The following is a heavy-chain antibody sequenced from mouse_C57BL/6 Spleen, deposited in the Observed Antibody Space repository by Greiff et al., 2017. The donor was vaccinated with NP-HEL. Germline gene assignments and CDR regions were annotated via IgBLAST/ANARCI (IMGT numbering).Heavy chain of an antibody. V-gene: IGHV1-64*01. D-gene: IGHD2-3*01. CDR2: IHPNSGST. CDR1: GYTFTSYW. CDR3: ARWGGYYSYWYFDV. J-gene: IGHJ1*03. Sequence: GGELVKPGASVKLSCKASGYTFTSYWMHWVKQRPGQGLEWIGMIHPNSGSTNYNEKFKSKATLTVDKSSSTAYMQLSSLTSEDSAVYYCARWGGYYSYWYFDVWGTGTTVTVSS.